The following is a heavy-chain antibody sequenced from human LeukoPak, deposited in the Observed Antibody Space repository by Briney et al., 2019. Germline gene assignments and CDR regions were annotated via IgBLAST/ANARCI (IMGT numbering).Heavy chain of an antibody. CDR2: ISAYNGNT. V-gene: IGHV1-18*01. J-gene: IGHJ4*02. Sequence: ASVKVSCKASGYTFTSYGISWVRQAPGQGLEWMGWISAYNGNTNYAQKLQGRVTMTTDTSTSTAYMELRSLRSDDTAVYYCARDVGSARDGYNGWFDYWGQGTLVTVSS. CDR1: GYTFTSYG. D-gene: IGHD5-24*01. CDR3: ARDVGSARDGYNGWFDY.